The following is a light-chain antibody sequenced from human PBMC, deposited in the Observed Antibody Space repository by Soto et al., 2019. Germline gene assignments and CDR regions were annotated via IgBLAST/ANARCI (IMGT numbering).Light chain of an antibody. CDR3: SSYTSSSTLV. V-gene: IGLV2-14*01. Sequence: QSALTQPASVSGSPGQSISISCTGTSNDVGNYDYVSWYQQHPGKAPKLVIYGVSNRPSRVSNRFSASKSGNTASLTISGLRTEDEADYYCSSYTSSSTLVFGGGTKLTVL. CDR1: SNDVGNYDY. CDR2: GVS. J-gene: IGLJ2*01.